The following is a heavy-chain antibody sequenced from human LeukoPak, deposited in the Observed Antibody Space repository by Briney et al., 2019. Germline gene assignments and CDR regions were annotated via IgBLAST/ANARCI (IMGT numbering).Heavy chain of an antibody. CDR2: INHSGST. D-gene: IGHD3-10*01. V-gene: IGHV4-34*01. Sequence: KPSETLSLTCAVYGGSFSGYYWSWIRQPPGKGLEWIGEINHSGSTNYNPSLKSRVTISVDTSKNQFSLKLSSVTAADTAVYYCARSPRFTMVRGGPAIRYFDLWGRGTLVTVSS. CDR3: ARSPRFTMVRGGPAIRYFDL. J-gene: IGHJ2*01. CDR1: GGSFSGYY.